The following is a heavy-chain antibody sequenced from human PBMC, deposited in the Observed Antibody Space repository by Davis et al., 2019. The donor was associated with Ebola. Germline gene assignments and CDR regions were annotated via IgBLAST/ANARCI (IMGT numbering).Heavy chain of an antibody. J-gene: IGHJ3*02. CDR1: GFTVSSNY. CDR3: ARGSCSGGSCHVSILLAFDI. CDR2: IYSGGST. V-gene: IGHV3-53*01. D-gene: IGHD2-15*01. Sequence: GESLKISCAASGFTVSSNYMSWVRQAPGKGLEWVSVIYSGGSTYYADSVKGRFTISRDNSKNTLYLQMNSLRAEDTAVYYCARGSCSGGSCHVSILLAFDIWGQGTMVTVSS.